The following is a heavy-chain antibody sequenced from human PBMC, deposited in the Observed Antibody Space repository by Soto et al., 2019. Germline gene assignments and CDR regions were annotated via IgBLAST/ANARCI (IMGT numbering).Heavy chain of an antibody. CDR3: ARARAVAGGGRDAFDI. CDR1: GFTFSSYS. CDR2: ISSSSSYI. J-gene: IGHJ3*02. V-gene: IGHV3-21*01. D-gene: IGHD6-19*01. Sequence: GGSLRLSCAASGFTFSSYSMNWVRQAPGKGLEWVSSISSSSSYIYYADSVKGRFTISRDNAKNSLYLQMNSLRAEDTAVYYCARARAVAGGGRDAFDIRGQGTMVTVSS.